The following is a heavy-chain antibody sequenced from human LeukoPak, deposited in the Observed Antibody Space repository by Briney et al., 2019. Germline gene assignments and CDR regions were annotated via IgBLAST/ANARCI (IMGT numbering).Heavy chain of an antibody. CDR3: ARGGAVEY. Sequence: SETLSLTCTVSGGSISSSTSYWGWIRQPPGKGLEWIGSMYYSGSTYHNPSLKSRVTISVDTSKNQFSLRLSSVTAADTAVYYCARGGAVEYWGQGTLVTVSS. CDR1: GGSISSSTSY. D-gene: IGHD3-16*01. V-gene: IGHV4-39*01. CDR2: MYYSGST. J-gene: IGHJ4*02.